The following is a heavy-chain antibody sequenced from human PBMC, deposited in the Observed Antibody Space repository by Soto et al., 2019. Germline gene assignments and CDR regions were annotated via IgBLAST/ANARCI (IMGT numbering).Heavy chain of an antibody. V-gene: IGHV1-3*01. D-gene: IGHD6-19*01. Sequence: ASVKVSCKASGYTFLHYALHWVRQAPGQRPERMGLINPASGNTQYSQKFQGRFTITRDTSATTAYMELSSLRSEDTAVYFCSRTGYSNGFYFYFDYWAQGSLVTVSS. J-gene: IGHJ4*02. CDR3: SRTGYSNGFYFYFDY. CDR1: GYTFLHYA. CDR2: INPASGNT.